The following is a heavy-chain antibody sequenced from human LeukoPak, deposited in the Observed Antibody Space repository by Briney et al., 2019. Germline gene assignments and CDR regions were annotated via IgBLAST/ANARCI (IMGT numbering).Heavy chain of an antibody. V-gene: IGHV1-2*02. D-gene: IGHD5-24*01. CDR2: IKPNSGGT. J-gene: IGHJ3*02. CDR1: GYSFADYY. CDR3: ARGRRWLPFDAFDI. Sequence: ASVKVSCKASGYSFADYYMHWVRQAPGQGLEWIGWIKPNSGGTRSAQKFQGRVTMTRDTSISTAYMELRSLRSDDTAVYYCARGRRWLPFDAFDIWGQGTMVTVSS.